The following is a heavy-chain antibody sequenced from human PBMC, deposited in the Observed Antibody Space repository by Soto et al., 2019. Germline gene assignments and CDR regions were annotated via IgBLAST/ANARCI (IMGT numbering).Heavy chain of an antibody. V-gene: IGHV3-23*01. J-gene: IGHJ4*02. CDR3: AKVLYYYDSSGYYYFDY. Sequence: GGSLRLSCAASGFTFSSYAVSWVRQAPGKGPEWISSISGSGSTIYYADSVKGRFTISRDNSKNTLYLQMSSLRAEDTAVYYCAKVLYYYDSSGYYYFDYWGQGTLVTVSS. D-gene: IGHD3-22*01. CDR1: GFTFSSYA. CDR2: ISGSGSTI.